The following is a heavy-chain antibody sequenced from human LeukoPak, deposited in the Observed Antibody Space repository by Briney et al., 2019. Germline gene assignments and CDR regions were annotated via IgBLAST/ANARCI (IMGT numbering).Heavy chain of an antibody. J-gene: IGHJ3*02. CDR1: GFTFSSYS. D-gene: IGHD3-10*01. Sequence: GGSLRLFCAASGFTFSSYSMNWVRQAPGKGLEWVSSISSSSSYIYYADSVKGRFTISRDNSKNTLYLQMNSLRAEDTAVYYCAKPLWFGELEGDAFDIWGQGTMVTVSS. CDR3: AKPLWFGELEGDAFDI. CDR2: ISSSSSYI. V-gene: IGHV3-21*04.